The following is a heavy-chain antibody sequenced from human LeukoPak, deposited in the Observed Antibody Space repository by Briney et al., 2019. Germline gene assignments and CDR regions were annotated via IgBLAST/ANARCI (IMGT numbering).Heavy chain of an antibody. Sequence: ASVKVSCKASGYTFTGYYIHWVRQAPGQGLEWMGWINPDSGGTKFAQKFQGRVTMTRGTSISTAYMELSRLISDDTAAYYCARGTNWYDAWGQGTLVTVSS. CDR2: INPDSGGT. V-gene: IGHV1-2*02. CDR1: GYTFTGYY. CDR3: ARGTNWYDA. J-gene: IGHJ5*02.